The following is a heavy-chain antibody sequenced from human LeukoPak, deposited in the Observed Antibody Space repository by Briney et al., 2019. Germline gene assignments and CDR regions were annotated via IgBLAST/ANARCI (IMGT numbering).Heavy chain of an antibody. Sequence: SETLSLTCTVSGGSISSYYWSWIRQPAGKGLEWIGRIYTSGSTNYNPSLKSRVTMSVATSKNQFSLKLSSVTAADTAVYYCAREYCSSTSCYTGEFDYWGQGTLVTVSS. D-gene: IGHD2-2*02. CDR2: IYTSGST. CDR3: AREYCSSTSCYTGEFDY. CDR1: GGSISSYY. J-gene: IGHJ4*02. V-gene: IGHV4-4*07.